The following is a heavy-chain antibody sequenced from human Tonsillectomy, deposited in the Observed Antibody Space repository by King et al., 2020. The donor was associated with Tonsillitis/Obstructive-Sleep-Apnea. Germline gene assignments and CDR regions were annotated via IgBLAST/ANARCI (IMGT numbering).Heavy chain of an antibody. J-gene: IGHJ4*02. CDR1: GFTFSDFA. CDR2: TSNSGGST. D-gene: IGHD6-19*01. V-gene: IGHV3-23*04. Sequence: VQLVESGGGLIRPGGSLRLSCAASGFTFSDFAMNWFRQAPGKGLEWVSGTSNSGGSTHYADSVKGRFTNARDNSKNSLYRQLNSRRAEDTAVYYCAKAEGGIAVAGSFDYWGQGTLVTVSS. CDR3: AKAEGGIAVAGSFDY.